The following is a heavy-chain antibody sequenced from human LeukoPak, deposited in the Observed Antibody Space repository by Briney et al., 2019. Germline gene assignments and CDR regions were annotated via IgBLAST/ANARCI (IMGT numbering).Heavy chain of an antibody. Sequence: PGGSLRLSCAASGFTFSSYWMSWVRQDPGKRLEWVANIKLDGSERHYVDSVKGRFTISRDNGKNSLYLQMNSLRAEDTAVNYCARDWDRTFYYGSGVDYWGQGTLVTVSS. CDR2: IKLDGSER. D-gene: IGHD3-10*01. CDR3: ARDWDRTFYYGSGVDY. J-gene: IGHJ4*02. CDR1: GFTFSSYW. V-gene: IGHV3-7*01.